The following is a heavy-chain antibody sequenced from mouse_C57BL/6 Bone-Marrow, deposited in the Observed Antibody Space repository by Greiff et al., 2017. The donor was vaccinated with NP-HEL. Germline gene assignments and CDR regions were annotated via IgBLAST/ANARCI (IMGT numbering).Heavy chain of an antibody. CDR1: GFTFSSYG. J-gene: IGHJ3*01. D-gene: IGHD2-4*01. CDR3: ASPYDYDVAWFAY. Sequence: EVQVVESGGDLVKPGGSLKLSCAASGFTFSSYGMSWVRQTPDKRLEWVATISSGGSYTSYPDSVKGRFTISRDNAKHTLYLQMSSLKYEDTAMYYCASPYDYDVAWFAYWGQGTLVTVSA. CDR2: ISSGGSYT. V-gene: IGHV5-6*01.